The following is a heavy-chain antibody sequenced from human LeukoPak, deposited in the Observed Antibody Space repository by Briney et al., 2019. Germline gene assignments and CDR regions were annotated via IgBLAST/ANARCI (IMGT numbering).Heavy chain of an antibody. V-gene: IGHV6-1*01. CDR3: ARDQNYYGMDV. CDR1: GDSFSTNSAA. CDR2: TYYRSKWYN. Sequence: SQTLSLTCAISGDSFSTNSAAWNWTRQSPSRGLEWLGRTYYRSKWYNHYAISVKSRITINPDTSKNHFSLQLNSVTPEDTAVYYCARDQNYYGMDVWGQGTTVTVSS. J-gene: IGHJ6*02.